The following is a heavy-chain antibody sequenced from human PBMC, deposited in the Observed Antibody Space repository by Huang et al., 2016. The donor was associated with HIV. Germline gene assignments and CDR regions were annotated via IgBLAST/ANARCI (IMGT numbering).Heavy chain of an antibody. CDR2: MNSDGRST. CDR1: GYTLRDHW. Sequence: ELQLVESGGGFVQPGGSLRLSCAASGYTLRDHWMHWVRQAPGKGLVWGSSMNSDGRSTTYADSVKGRFTSSRDNAKNTLYLQMKGLRVEDTAVYYCTRVAAGDWYFDLWGRGTLVTVSA. V-gene: IGHV3-74*01. D-gene: IGHD3-10*01. J-gene: IGHJ2*01. CDR3: TRVAAGDWYFDL.